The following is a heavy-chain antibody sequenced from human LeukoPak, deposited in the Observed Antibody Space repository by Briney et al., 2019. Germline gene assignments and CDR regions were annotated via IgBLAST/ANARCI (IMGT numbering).Heavy chain of an antibody. J-gene: IGHJ4*02. CDR1: GFIFSSYT. CDR3: ATSRSLDY. V-gene: IGHV3-30*04. CDR2: ISYDGSNK. Sequence: GGSLRLSCAVSGFIFSSYTMHWVRQAPGKGLEWVAVISYDGSNKYYADSVKGRFTISRDNSKNTLYLQMNSLRAEDTAVYYCATSRSLDYWGQGTLVTVSS.